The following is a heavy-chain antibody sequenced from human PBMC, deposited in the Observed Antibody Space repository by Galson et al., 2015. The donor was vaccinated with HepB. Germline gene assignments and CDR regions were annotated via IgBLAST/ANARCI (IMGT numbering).Heavy chain of an antibody. D-gene: IGHD1-26*01. CDR3: ARTHAGGSYATDAFDI. CDR2: ISYDGSNK. V-gene: IGHV3-30-3*01. Sequence: SLRLSCAASGFTFSSYAMHWVRQAPGKGLEWVAVISYDGSNKYYADSVKGRFTISRDNSKNTLYLQMNSLRAEDTAVYYCARTHAGGSYATDAFDIWGQGTMVTVSS. CDR1: GFTFSSYA. J-gene: IGHJ3*02.